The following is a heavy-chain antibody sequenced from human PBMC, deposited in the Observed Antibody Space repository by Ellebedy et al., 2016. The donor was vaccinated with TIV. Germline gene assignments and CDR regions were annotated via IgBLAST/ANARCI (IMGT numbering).Heavy chain of an antibody. J-gene: IGHJ4*02. D-gene: IGHD3-22*01. CDR1: GFTFSSYA. CDR2: ISYDGSNK. V-gene: IGHV3-30-3*01. CDR3: ARDLLEYYYDSSGHADY. Sequence: GGSLRLSXAASGFTFSSYAMHWVRQAPGKGLEWVAVISYDGSNKYYADSVKGRFTISRDNSKNTLYLQMNSLRAEDTAVYYCARDLLEYYYDSSGHADYWGQGTLVTVSS.